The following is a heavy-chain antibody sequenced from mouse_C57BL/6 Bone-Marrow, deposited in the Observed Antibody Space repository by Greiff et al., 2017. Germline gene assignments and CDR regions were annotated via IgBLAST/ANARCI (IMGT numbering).Heavy chain of an antibody. V-gene: IGHV1-55*01. Sequence: QVQLQQPGAELVKPGASVKMSCKASGYTFTSYWITWVKQRPGQGLEWIGDIYPGSGSTNYNEKFKSKATLTVDTSSSTAYMQLSSLTSEDSAVYYCARPPSYGSSSYDYDAMDYWGQGTSVTVSS. D-gene: IGHD1-1*01. CDR1: GYTFTSYW. CDR3: ARPPSYGSSSYDYDAMDY. J-gene: IGHJ4*01. CDR2: IYPGSGST.